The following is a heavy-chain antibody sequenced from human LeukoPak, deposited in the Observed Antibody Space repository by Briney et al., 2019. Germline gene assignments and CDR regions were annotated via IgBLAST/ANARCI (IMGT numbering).Heavy chain of an antibody. CDR1: GFTFSSYW. J-gene: IGHJ3*02. CDR2: INSDGSST. V-gene: IGHV3-74*01. D-gene: IGHD2-8*01. Sequence: PGGSLRLSCAASGFTFSSYWMHWVRQAPGKGLVWVSRINSDGSSTSYADSVTGRFTISRDNAKNTLYLQMNSLRAEDTAVYYCARVQGHPPNGLDIWGQGTMVTVSS. CDR3: ARVQGHPPNGLDI.